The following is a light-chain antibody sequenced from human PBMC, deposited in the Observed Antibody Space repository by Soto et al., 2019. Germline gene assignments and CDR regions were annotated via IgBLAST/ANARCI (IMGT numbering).Light chain of an antibody. V-gene: IGLV1-40*01. J-gene: IGLJ3*02. Sequence: QSVLTQPPSVSGAPGQRVTISCTGSSSNIGAGYDVHWYRQLPGTAPKLLIYDNNNRPSGVPDRFSGSKSGTSASLAITGLQAEDEADYYCQSYDSSLSSWVFGGETKLTVL. CDR3: QSYDSSLSSWV. CDR2: DNN. CDR1: SSNIGAGYD.